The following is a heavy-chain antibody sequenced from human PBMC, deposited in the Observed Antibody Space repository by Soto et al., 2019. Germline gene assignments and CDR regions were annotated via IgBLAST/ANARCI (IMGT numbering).Heavy chain of an antibody. CDR3: ARVPDD. Sequence: SETLSLTCNVSVGSISSGGYYWTWIRQHPGKGLEWIGNIHHSGSTFYNPSLKSRVSISVDPSKNQFSLNLSSLTAADTAGYFCARVPDDWGEGALVSVSS. V-gene: IGHV4-31*03. CDR1: VGSISSGGYY. J-gene: IGHJ4*02. CDR2: IHHSGST.